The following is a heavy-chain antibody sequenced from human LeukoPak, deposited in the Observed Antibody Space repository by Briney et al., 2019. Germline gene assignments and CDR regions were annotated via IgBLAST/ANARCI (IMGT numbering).Heavy chain of an antibody. CDR1: GVSIISSNYY. Sequence: PSETLSLTCTVSGVSIISSNYYWGWFRQPPGKGLQWIANDFCTWPTRHNPSLKSRVTISVDTSKNEFSLSLSSVTAEDTAMYYCARRLGSSADGILKYYFDYWGQGTLVTVSS. CDR2: DFCTWPT. D-gene: IGHD6-13*01. CDR3: ARRLGSSADGILKYYFDY. J-gene: IGHJ4*02. V-gene: IGHV4-39*01.